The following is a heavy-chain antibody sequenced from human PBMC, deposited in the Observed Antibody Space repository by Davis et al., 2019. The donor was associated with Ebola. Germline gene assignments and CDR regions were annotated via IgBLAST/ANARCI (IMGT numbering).Heavy chain of an antibody. V-gene: IGHV3-49*03. Sequence: GESLKISCAASGFTFSIYTMSWFRQAPGKGLEWVGFIRSKAYGGTTEYAASVKGRFTISRDDSKSIAYLQMNSLKTEDTAVYYCSRSPTQRGSSPPGYWGQGTLVTVSS. CDR1: GFTFSIYT. D-gene: IGHD6-6*01. CDR2: IRSKAYGGTT. CDR3: SRSPTQRGSSPPGY. J-gene: IGHJ4*02.